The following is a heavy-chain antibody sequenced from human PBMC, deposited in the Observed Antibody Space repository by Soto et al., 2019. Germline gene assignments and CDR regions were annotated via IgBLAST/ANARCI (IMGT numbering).Heavy chain of an antibody. Sequence: SVKVSCKASGYTFTSYGISWVRQAPGQGLEWMGWISAYNGNTNYAQKLQGRVTMTTDTSTSTAYMELRSLRSDDTAVYYCARDRPVLRFLEWLPPSHYYGMDVWGQGTTVTVSS. D-gene: IGHD3-3*01. CDR3: ARDRPVLRFLEWLPPSHYYGMDV. CDR1: GYTFTSYG. CDR2: ISAYNGNT. V-gene: IGHV1-18*01. J-gene: IGHJ6*02.